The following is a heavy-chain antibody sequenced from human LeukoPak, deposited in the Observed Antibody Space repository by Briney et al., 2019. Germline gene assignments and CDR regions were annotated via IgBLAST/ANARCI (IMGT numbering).Heavy chain of an antibody. J-gene: IGHJ4*02. Sequence: GGSLRLSCAASGFTFSSYWMSWVRQAPGKGLEWVANIKQDGSEKYYVDSVKGRFTISRDNAKNSLYLQMNSLRAEDTALYHCARVSEDGSGSYYFDYWGQGTLVTVSS. CDR3: ARVSEDGSGSYYFDY. V-gene: IGHV3-7*03. CDR2: IKQDGSEK. D-gene: IGHD3-10*01. CDR1: GFTFSSYW.